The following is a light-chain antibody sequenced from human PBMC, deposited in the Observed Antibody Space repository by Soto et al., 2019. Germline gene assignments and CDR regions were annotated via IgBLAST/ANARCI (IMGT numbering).Light chain of an antibody. CDR2: AAS. CDR3: QKYNRAPRA. V-gene: IGKV1-27*01. Sequence: DIPMTQSPSSLSASVGDRVTITCRASQGISNYLAWYQQKPGKVPKLLIYAASTLQSGVPSRFSGSGSGTDFTRTISSLQPEDVATYYCQKYNRAPRAFGQGTKVEIK. CDR1: QGISNY. J-gene: IGKJ1*01.